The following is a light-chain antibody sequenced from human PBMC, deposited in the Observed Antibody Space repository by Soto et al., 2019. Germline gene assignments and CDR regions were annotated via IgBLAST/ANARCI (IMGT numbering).Light chain of an antibody. V-gene: IGKV1-6*01. Sequence: AIQMTQSPSSLSASVGDRVTITCRASQGIRNDLGWYQQKPGKAPKILIYAASSLQSGVPSRFCGSGSATDFTLTISSLQPEDFATYYCLQDYNYPWTFGQGTKVDIK. CDR3: LQDYNYPWT. CDR1: QGIRND. CDR2: AAS. J-gene: IGKJ1*01.